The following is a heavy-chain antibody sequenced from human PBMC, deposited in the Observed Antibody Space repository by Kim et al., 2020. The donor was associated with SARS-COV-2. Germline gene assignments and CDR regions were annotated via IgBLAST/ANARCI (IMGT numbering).Heavy chain of an antibody. Sequence: GGSLRLSCAASGFTFSSYSMNWVRQAPGKGLEWVSSISSSSSYIYYADSVKGRFTISRDNAENSLYLQMNSLRAEDTAVYYCARDPTDVNSEWLVRRRGCWFDPWGQGTLVTVSS. CDR2: ISSSSSYI. CDR3: ARDPTDVNSEWLVRRRGCWFDP. J-gene: IGHJ5*02. V-gene: IGHV3-21*01. D-gene: IGHD6-19*01. CDR1: GFTFSSYS.